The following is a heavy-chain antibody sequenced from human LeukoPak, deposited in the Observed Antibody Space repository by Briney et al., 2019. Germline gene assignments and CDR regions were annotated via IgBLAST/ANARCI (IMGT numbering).Heavy chain of an antibody. CDR3: ARKIAAAGDY. Sequence: GGSLRLSCAASGFTFSSYAMHWVRQAPGKGLEWVAVISYDGSNKYYADSVKGRFTISRDNSKNTLYLQMNSLRAEDTAVHYCARKIAAAGDYWGQGTLVTVSS. D-gene: IGHD6-13*01. V-gene: IGHV3-30-3*01. J-gene: IGHJ4*02. CDR2: ISYDGSNK. CDR1: GFTFSSYA.